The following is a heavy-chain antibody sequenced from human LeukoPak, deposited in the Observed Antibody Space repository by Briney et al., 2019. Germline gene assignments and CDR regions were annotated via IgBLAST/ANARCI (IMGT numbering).Heavy chain of an antibody. Sequence: SETLSLTCAVYGGSFSGYYWSWIRQPPGKGLEWIGEINHSGSTNFNPSLKSRVTMSLDKSRNQFSLKLTSLTAADTAVYYCARGAMATTPFFAYWGQGTLVTVSS. D-gene: IGHD5-24*01. CDR2: INHSGST. V-gene: IGHV4-34*01. CDR1: GGSFSGYY. J-gene: IGHJ4*02. CDR3: ARGAMATTPFFAY.